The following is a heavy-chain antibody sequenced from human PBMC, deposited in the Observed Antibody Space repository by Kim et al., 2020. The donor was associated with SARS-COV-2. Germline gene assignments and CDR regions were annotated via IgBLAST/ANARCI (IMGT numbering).Heavy chain of an antibody. CDR3: TRRNDWNFGAFDI. D-gene: IGHD1-7*01. V-gene: IGHV3-73*01. J-gene: IGHJ3*02. Sequence: YAASVKGRFTISRDDSKNTAYLQMNSLKTEDTAVYYCTRRNDWNFGAFDIWGQGTMVTVSS.